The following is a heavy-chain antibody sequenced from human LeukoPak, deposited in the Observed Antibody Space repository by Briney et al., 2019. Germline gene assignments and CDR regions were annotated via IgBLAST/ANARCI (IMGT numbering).Heavy chain of an antibody. V-gene: IGHV3-21*01. J-gene: IGHJ5*02. D-gene: IGHD2-2*01. CDR2: ISSGSSYI. Sequence: GGSLRLSCAASGFTFSSYSMNRVRRAPGKGLEWVSSISSGSSYIYYADSVKGRFTISRDNAKNSLYLQMNSLRAEDTAVYYCARGVMPQLPDWFDPWGQGTLVTVSS. CDR1: GFTFSSYS. CDR3: ARGVMPQLPDWFDP.